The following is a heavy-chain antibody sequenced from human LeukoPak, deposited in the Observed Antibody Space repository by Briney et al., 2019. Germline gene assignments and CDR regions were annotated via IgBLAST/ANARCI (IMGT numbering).Heavy chain of an antibody. J-gene: IGHJ6*02. Sequence: GGSLRLSCAASGFALSSHWMTWVRQVPGRGPEWVANVNRDGSETYYLDSVKGRFTIPKDNAKNSLYLQMNSLRAEDTALYHCARNNGMDVWGQGTTVIVSS. CDR3: ARNNGMDV. CDR2: VNRDGSET. V-gene: IGHV3-7*03. CDR1: GFALSSHW.